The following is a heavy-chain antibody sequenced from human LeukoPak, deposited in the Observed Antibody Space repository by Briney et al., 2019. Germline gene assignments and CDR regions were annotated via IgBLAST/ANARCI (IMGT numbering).Heavy chain of an antibody. Sequence: SETLSLTCTVSGGSITPYYWSWIRQPPGKGLEWIGYIYYTGSTNYNPSLKSRVTMSVGTSKNRLSLRLSAVTAADTAVYYCARARIGWFDPWGQGTLVTVSS. D-gene: IGHD3-10*01. J-gene: IGHJ5*02. V-gene: IGHV4-59*08. CDR2: IYYTGST. CDR3: ARARIGWFDP. CDR1: GGSITPYY.